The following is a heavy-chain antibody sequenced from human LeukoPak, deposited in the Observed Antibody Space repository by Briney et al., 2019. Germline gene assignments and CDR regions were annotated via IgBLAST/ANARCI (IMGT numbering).Heavy chain of an antibody. V-gene: IGHV3-53*01. D-gene: IGHD3-10*01. CDR1: GFTVSSNY. CDR2: IYSGGST. Sequence: GVSLRLSCAASGFTVSSNYMSWVRQAPGKGLEWVSVIYSGGSTYYADSVKGRFTISRDNSKNTLYLQMNSLRAEDTAVYYCAREAADHYGSGSYFDYWGQGTLVTVSS. CDR3: AREAADHYGSGSYFDY. J-gene: IGHJ4*02.